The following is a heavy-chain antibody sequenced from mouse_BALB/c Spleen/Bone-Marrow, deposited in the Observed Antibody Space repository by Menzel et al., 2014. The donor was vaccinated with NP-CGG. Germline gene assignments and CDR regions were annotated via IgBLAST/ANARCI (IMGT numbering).Heavy chain of an antibody. CDR2: IFPGDGDT. Sequence: VQLQQSGAELVRPGSSVKISCKASGYAFSSYWMNWVKQRPGQGLEWIGQIFPGDGDTNYNGQFKGKATLTADRSSSTAFMQLSSLTSESSAVYFCARGDFDYDFTMDYWGQGTSVTVSS. J-gene: IGHJ4*01. V-gene: IGHV1-80*01. D-gene: IGHD2-4*01. CDR1: GYAFSSYW. CDR3: ARGDFDYDFTMDY.